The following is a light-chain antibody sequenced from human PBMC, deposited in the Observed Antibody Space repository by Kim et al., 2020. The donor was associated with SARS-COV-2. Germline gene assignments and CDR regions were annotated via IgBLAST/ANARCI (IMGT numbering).Light chain of an antibody. CDR3: QQYDNLPPRLT. J-gene: IGKJ4*01. CDR1: QDISNY. CDR2: YAS. V-gene: IGKV1-33*01. Sequence: VGDRVTITFQAGQDISNYVNCYQQKPGKAPKLLIYYASNLETGVPSRFSGSGSGTDFTFTISSLQPEDIATYYCQQYDNLPPRLTFGGGTKVDIK.